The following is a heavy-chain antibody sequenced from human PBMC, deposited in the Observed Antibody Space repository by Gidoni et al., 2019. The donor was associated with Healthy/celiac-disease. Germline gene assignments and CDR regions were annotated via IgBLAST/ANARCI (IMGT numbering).Heavy chain of an antibody. D-gene: IGHD6-13*01. CDR3: ASGIAAAGRGGWFDP. Sequence: QVQLQESGPGLVKPSETLSLTCPVSGGPLSSYYWSWIRQPPGKGLEWIGYIYYSGSTNYNPSLKSRVTISVDTAKNQFSLKLSSVTAADTAVYYCASGIAAAGRGGWFDPWGQGTLVTVSS. V-gene: IGHV4-59*01. CDR2: IYYSGST. J-gene: IGHJ5*02. CDR1: GGPLSSYY.